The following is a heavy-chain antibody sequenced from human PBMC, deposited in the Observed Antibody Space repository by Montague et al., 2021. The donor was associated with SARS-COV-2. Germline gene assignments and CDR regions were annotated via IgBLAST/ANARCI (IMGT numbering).Heavy chain of an antibody. D-gene: IGHD6-13*01. CDR3: AKEQYSSSWSDFDY. Sequence: SRILSCAASGFTFSTYPMHWVRQAPGKGLEWLVVISYDGSKKDYADSVKGRFTISRDNSENMLYLQMNSLRAEDTAVYYCAKEQYSSSWSDFDYWGQGTVVAVSS. CDR2: ISYDGSKK. J-gene: IGHJ4*02. V-gene: IGHV3-30*04. CDR1: GFTFSTYP.